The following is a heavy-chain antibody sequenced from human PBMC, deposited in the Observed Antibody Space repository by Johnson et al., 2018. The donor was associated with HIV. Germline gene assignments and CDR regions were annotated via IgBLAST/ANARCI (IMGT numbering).Heavy chain of an antibody. CDR2: ISPSDSTI. CDR3: AKGIVGAMGAFDI. Sequence: QVQLVESGGGVVQPGGSLRLSCAASGFTFSDYYMSWIRQAPGKGLEWVSYISPSDSTIYYADSVKGRFTISRDNANNSLYLQMNSLRAEDTAVYYCAKGIVGAMGAFDIWGQGTMVTVSS. V-gene: IGHV3-11*04. D-gene: IGHD1-26*01. CDR1: GFTFSDYY. J-gene: IGHJ3*02.